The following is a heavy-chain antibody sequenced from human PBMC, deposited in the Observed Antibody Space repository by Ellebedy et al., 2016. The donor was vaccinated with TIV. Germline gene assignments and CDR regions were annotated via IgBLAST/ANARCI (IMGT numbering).Heavy chain of an antibody. J-gene: IGHJ4*02. CDR1: GGSVSSSSYY. CDR2: IYYTGTT. Sequence: SETLSLTXTVSGGSVSSSSYYWGWIRQPPGKGLEWVGTIYYTGTTYYNPSPKSRVTISVDTSKNQFSLKLSSVTAADTAVYYCARYSYGPINYWGQGTLVTVSS. CDR3: ARYSYGPINY. D-gene: IGHD5-18*01. V-gene: IGHV4-39*01.